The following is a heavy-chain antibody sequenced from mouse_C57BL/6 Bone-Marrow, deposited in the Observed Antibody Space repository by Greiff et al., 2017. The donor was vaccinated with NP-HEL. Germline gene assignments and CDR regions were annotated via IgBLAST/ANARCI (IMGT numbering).Heavy chain of an antibody. V-gene: IGHV1-54*01. CDR1: GYAFTNYL. Sequence: QVQLQQSGAELVRPGTSVKVSCKASGYAFTNYLIEWVKQRPGQGLEWIGVINPGSGGTNYNEKFKGKATLTADKSSSTAYMQLSSLTSEDSAVYFCARDYSNSHWYFDVWGTGTTVTVSS. CDR3: ARDYSNSHWYFDV. J-gene: IGHJ1*03. D-gene: IGHD2-5*01. CDR2: INPGSGGT.